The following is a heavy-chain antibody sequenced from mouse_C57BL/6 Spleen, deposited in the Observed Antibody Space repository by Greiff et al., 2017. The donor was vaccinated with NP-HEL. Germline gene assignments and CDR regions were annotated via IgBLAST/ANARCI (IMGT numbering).Heavy chain of an antibody. CDR3: ARSNDYGSSYYYAMDY. Sequence: QVQLQQSGAELVKPGASVKISCKASGYAFSSYWMNWVKQRPGKGLEWIGQIYPGDGDTNYNGKFKGKATLTADKSSSTAYMQLSSLTSEDSAVYFCARSNDYGSSYYYAMDYWGQGTSVTVSS. V-gene: IGHV1-80*01. CDR1: GYAFSSYW. J-gene: IGHJ4*01. CDR2: IYPGDGDT. D-gene: IGHD1-1*01.